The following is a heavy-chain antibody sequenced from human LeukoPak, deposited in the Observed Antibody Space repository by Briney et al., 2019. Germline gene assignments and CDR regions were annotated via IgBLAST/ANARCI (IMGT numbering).Heavy chain of an antibody. CDR3: AATYYDFWSGYPSKNWFDP. D-gene: IGHD3-3*01. Sequence: SETLSLTCTVSGGSISSYYWSRIRQPPGKGLEWIGYIYYSGSTNYNPSLKSRVTISVDTTKNQFSLKLSSVTAADTAVYYCAATYYDFWSGYPSKNWFDPWGQGTLVTVSS. CDR1: GGSISSYY. CDR2: IYYSGST. V-gene: IGHV4-59*01. J-gene: IGHJ5*02.